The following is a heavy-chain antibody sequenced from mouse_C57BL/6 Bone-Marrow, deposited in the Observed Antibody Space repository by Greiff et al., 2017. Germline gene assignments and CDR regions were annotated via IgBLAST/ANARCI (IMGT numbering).Heavy chain of an antibody. V-gene: IGHV1-55*01. CDR2: IYPGSGST. CDR1: GYTFTSYW. Sequence: QVQLQQPGAELVKPGASVKMSCKASGYTFTSYWITWVKQRPGQGLEWIGDIYPGSGSTNYNEKFKSKATLTVDKPSSTAYMQLSSLTSEDSAVYYCARSSYGSTYAMDYWGQGTSVTVSS. D-gene: IGHD1-1*01. CDR3: ARSSYGSTYAMDY. J-gene: IGHJ4*01.